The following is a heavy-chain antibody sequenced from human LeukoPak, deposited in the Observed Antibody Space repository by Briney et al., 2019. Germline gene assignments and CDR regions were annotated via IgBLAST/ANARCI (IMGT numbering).Heavy chain of an antibody. CDR3: AKFSAMVSVFDY. Sequence: GGSLRLSCAASGFTFSSYAMSWVRQAPGKGLEWVSAISGSGDSTYYADSVKGRFTISRDKSKNMLYLQMNSLRAEDTAVYYCAKFSAMVSVFDYWGQGTLVTVSS. V-gene: IGHV3-23*01. D-gene: IGHD5-18*01. CDR2: ISGSGDST. J-gene: IGHJ4*02. CDR1: GFTFSSYA.